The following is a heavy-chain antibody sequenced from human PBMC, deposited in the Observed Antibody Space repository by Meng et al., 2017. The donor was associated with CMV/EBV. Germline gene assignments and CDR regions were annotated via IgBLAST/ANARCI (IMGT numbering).Heavy chain of an antibody. V-gene: IGHV2-5*02. J-gene: IGHJ4*02. D-gene: IGHD6-13*01. CDR3: ARIAAAGRFDY. CDR1: WFSLSTSGVG. CDR2: IYWDDDK. Sequence: QLTVKESGSTLVKPTHTVTLPCTFSWFSLSTSGVGVGWIRQPPGKVLEWLALIYWDDDKRYSPSLKSRLTITKDTSKNQVVLTMTNMDPVDTATYYCARIAAAGRFDYWGQGTLVTVSS.